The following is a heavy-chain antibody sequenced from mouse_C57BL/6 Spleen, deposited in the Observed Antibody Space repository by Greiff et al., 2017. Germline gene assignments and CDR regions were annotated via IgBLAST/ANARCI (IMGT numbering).Heavy chain of an antibody. J-gene: IGHJ2*01. D-gene: IGHD2-4*01. V-gene: IGHV5-16*01. CDR1: GFTFSDYY. CDR3: ARERGDDYGFDY. Sequence: EVMLVESEGGLVQPGSSMKLSCTASGFTFSDYYMAWVRQVPEKGLEWVANINYDGSSTYYLDSLKSRFIISRDNAKNILYLQMSSLKSEDTATYYCARERGDDYGFDYWGQGTTLTVSS. CDR2: INYDGSST.